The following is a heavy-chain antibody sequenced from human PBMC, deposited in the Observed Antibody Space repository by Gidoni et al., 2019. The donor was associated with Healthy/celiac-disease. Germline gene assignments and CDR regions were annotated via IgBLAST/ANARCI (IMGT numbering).Heavy chain of an antibody. CDR2: IRVSGGST. Sequence: EVQQLESGGGLVQPGGSLSFSCAASGLTFSSYAMSWVRQAPGKGLELVSVIRVSGGSTYYADSGKGRFTNSRDNSKNTLYLQMNSLRAEDTAVYYCAKGREKCGYWGQGTLVTVSS. CDR1: GLTFSSYA. V-gene: IGHV3-23*01. J-gene: IGHJ4*02. CDR3: AKGREKCGY.